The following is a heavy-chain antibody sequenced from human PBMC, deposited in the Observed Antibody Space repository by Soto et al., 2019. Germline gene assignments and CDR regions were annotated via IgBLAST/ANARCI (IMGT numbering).Heavy chain of an antibody. V-gene: IGHV4-38-2*02. Sequence: LSLTCNVSGFSISSGFYWGWVRQPPGKGLEWIGAIYHSGTTYFNPSLKSRVTMAIDTSKNQFSLSLAPVAAADTAMYYCARGMNPQDYWGQGTLVTVSS. CDR3: ARGMNPQDY. D-gene: IGHD6-13*01. CDR2: IYHSGTT. J-gene: IGHJ4*02. CDR1: GFSISSGFY.